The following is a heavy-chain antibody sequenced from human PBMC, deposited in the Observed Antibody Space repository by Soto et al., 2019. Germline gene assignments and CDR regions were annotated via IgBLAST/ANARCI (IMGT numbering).Heavy chain of an antibody. Sequence: ASETLSLTCTVSGDSISSYYWSWIRQPPGKGLEWIGYIYYSGSTNYNPSLKSRVTISVDTSKNQFSLKLSSVTAADTAVYYCASTRMIVAHFDYWGQGTLVTVS. CDR3: ASTRMIVAHFDY. V-gene: IGHV4-59*08. D-gene: IGHD3-22*01. J-gene: IGHJ4*02. CDR2: IYYSGST. CDR1: GDSISSYY.